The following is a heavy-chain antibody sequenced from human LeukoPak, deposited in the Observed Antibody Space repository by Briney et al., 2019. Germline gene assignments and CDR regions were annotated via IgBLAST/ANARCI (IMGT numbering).Heavy chain of an antibody. CDR3: ARDWIQLWPFDY. CDR1: GFTFSSYS. J-gene: IGHJ4*02. CDR2: ISSSSSYI. D-gene: IGHD5-18*01. Sequence: GGSLRLSCAASGFTFSSYSMNWVRQAPGKGLEWVSSISSSSSYIYYADSVKGRFTISRDNAKNSLYLQMNSLRAEDTAVYYCARDWIQLWPFDYWGQGTLVTVSS. V-gene: IGHV3-21*01.